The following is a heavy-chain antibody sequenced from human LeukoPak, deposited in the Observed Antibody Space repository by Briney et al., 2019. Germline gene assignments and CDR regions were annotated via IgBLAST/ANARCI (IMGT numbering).Heavy chain of an antibody. D-gene: IGHD6-19*01. J-gene: IGHJ5*02. CDR1: GFTFNDYG. Sequence: PGGSLRLSCAASGFTFNDYGMHWVRQAPGKGLERVAFTRHDDSDKQYGDSVKGRFTISRDNSRNTLYLQMNSLRPEDTAVYFCAKDMRSGWCNWFDPWGQGTLVTVSS. V-gene: IGHV3-30*02. CDR2: TRHDDSDK. CDR3: AKDMRSGWCNWFDP.